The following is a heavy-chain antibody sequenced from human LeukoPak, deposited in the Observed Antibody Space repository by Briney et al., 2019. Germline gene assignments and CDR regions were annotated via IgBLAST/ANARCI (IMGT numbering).Heavy chain of an antibody. J-gene: IGHJ4*02. Sequence: ASVKVSCKASGYSITELSMHWVRQAPGKGLEWMGGFDPGSGEIIYEQKFQDRVTMTEDTSTDTAYMELSSLRSEDTALYYCATGTHYDLLPFWGQGTLVTVSS. CDR2: FDPGSGEI. CDR1: GYSITELS. V-gene: IGHV1-24*01. D-gene: IGHD3-9*01. CDR3: ATGTHYDLLPF.